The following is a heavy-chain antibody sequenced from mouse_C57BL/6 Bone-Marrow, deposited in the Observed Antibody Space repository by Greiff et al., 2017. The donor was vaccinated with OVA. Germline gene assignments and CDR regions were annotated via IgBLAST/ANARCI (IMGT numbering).Heavy chain of an antibody. CDR1: GFNIKDDY. CDR2: IDPENGDT. J-gene: IGHJ3*01. CDR3: TTWWLLPWFAY. V-gene: IGHV14-4*01. Sequence: EVKLMESGAELVRPGASVKLSCTASGFNIKDDYMHWVKQRPEQGLEWIGWIDPENGDTEYASKFQGKATITADTSSNTAYLQLSSLTSEDTAVYYCTTWWLLPWFAYWGQGTLVTVSA. D-gene: IGHD2-3*01.